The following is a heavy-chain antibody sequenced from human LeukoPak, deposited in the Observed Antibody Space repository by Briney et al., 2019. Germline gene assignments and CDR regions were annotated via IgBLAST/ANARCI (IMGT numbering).Heavy chain of an antibody. D-gene: IGHD3-16*02. Sequence: ASVKVSCKASGYTFTSYDINWVRQATGQGLEWMGWMNPNSGNTGYAQKFQGRVTMTRNTSISTAHMELSSLRSEDTAVYYCARAKKYYDYVWGSYRRNVDYWGQGTLVTVSS. CDR3: ARAKKYYDYVWGSYRRNVDY. V-gene: IGHV1-8*01. J-gene: IGHJ4*02. CDR2: MNPNSGNT. CDR1: GYTFTSYD.